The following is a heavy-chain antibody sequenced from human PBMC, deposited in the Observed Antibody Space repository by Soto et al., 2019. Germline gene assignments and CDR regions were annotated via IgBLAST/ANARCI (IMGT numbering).Heavy chain of an antibody. CDR2: INAGNGNT. D-gene: IGHD6-19*01. V-gene: IGHV1-3*01. CDR3: ARDDSSGWRNGYCYYGIDV. Sequence: ASVKVSCKASGYTFTSYAMHWVRQAPGQRLEWMGWINAGNGNTKYSQKFQGRVTITRVTSASTAYIELSSLRSEDTAVYYCARDDSSGWRNGYCYYGIDVWGKGTTVTVSS. CDR1: GYTFTSYA. J-gene: IGHJ6*04.